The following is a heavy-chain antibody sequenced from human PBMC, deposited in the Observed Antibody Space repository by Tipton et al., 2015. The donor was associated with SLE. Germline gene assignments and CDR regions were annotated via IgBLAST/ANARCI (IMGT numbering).Heavy chain of an antibody. CDR1: GFTFSSYW. CDR3: ARSHYDFLTGCIDS. Sequence: QLVQSGGGLVQPGGSLRLSCAGSGFTFSSYWMTWVRQAPGKGLEWVANIKQDESKKFYVDSVKGRFTISRDNAKNSMYLQMNSLRAEDTAVYYCARSHYDFLTGCIDSWGQGTLVTVSS. V-gene: IGHV3-7*01. J-gene: IGHJ4*02. D-gene: IGHD3-9*01. CDR2: IKQDESKK.